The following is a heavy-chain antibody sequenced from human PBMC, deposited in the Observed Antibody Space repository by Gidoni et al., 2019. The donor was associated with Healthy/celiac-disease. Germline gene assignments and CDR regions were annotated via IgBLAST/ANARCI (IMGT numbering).Heavy chain of an antibody. CDR3: AREMGATKDLEYFQH. V-gene: IGHV3-33*01. CDR1: GFTFSSYG. CDR2: IWYDGSNK. D-gene: IGHD1-26*01. J-gene: IGHJ1*01. Sequence: QVQLVESGGGGVQPGRSLRLSCAASGFTFSSYGMHWVRQHPGKGLEWVAVIWYDGSNKYYADSVKGRFTIFRDNSKNTLYLQMNSLRAEDTAVYYCAREMGATKDLEYFQHWGQGTLVTVSS.